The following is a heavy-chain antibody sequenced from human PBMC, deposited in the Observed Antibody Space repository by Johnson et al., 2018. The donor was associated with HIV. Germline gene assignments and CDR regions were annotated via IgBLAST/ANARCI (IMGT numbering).Heavy chain of an antibody. J-gene: IGHJ3*02. CDR3: ARVMVQGDAFDI. CDR1: GFTFSSYA. CDR2: ISISSSVI. Sequence: VQLVESGGGVVQPGRSLRLSCAASGFTFSSYAMHWVRQAPGKGLEWLSYISISSSVIYYADSVKGRFTISRDNAKNSLYLQMNSLRAEDTAVYYCARVMVQGDAFDIWGQGIMVTVS. D-gene: IGHD3-10*01. V-gene: IGHV3-48*04.